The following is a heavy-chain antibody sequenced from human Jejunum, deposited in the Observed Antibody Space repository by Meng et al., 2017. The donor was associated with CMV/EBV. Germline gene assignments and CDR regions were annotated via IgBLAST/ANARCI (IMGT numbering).Heavy chain of an antibody. J-gene: IGHJ1*01. CDR3: ASAVTVPSLEYFQY. D-gene: IGHD2-21*02. V-gene: IGHV3-74*01. Sequence: EXQLVEXXXGLVQPGXSLRLSXVASGSTFTQYWMHWVRRVPGTGLEWVSRIDVDGSTTAYADSVKGRFTISRDNAKNTLYLDMNSLRGEDTAVYYCASAVTVPSLEYFQYWGQGTLVTVSS. CDR1: GSTFTQYW. CDR2: IDVDGSTT.